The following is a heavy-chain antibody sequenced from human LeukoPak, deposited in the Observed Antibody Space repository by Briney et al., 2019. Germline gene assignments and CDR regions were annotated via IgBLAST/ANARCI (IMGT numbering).Heavy chain of an antibody. Sequence: GGSLRLSCAASGFTFSSYAMNWVRQAPGKGLVWVSRIITDGSSTGYADSVKGRFTISRDNAKNTLYLQMNSLRAEDTAVYYCAREDVNIAVAASGPFDIWGQGTMVTVSS. V-gene: IGHV3-74*01. CDR2: IITDGSST. J-gene: IGHJ3*02. D-gene: IGHD6-19*01. CDR1: GFTFSSYA. CDR3: AREDVNIAVAASGPFDI.